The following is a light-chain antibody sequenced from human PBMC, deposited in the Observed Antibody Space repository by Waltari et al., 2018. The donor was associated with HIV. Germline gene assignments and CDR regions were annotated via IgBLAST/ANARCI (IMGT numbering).Light chain of an antibody. CDR2: GTN. J-gene: IGLJ2*01. CDR1: SSNIGGGYY. Sequence: QSVLTQPPSVSGAPGQRVTISCPGSSSNIGGGYYVHWYQQLPGKAPTLLIYGTNNRPSGVPDRFSGSKSGTSASLAITGLQAEDEAEYYCQSYDSSLSGWVVFGGGTKVTVL. V-gene: IGLV1-40*01. CDR3: QSYDSSLSGWVV.